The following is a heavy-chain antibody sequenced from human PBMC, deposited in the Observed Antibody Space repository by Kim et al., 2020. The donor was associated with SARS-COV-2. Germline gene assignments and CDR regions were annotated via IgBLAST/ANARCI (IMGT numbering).Heavy chain of an antibody. CDR1: GFTVSSNY. Sequence: GGSLRLSCAASGFTVSSNYMSWVRQAPGKGLDWVSIIYSGGTTYYADSVKGRFTISRDSSKNILYLQMNNLRAEDTAVYYCARVKYVVVGTSRYSDYWG. D-gene: IGHD1-26*01. J-gene: IGHJ4*01. CDR2: IYSGGTT. V-gene: IGHV3-53*01. CDR3: ARVKYVVVGTSRYSDY.